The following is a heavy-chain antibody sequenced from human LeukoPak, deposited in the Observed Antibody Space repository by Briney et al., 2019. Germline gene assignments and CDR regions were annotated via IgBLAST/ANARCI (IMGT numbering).Heavy chain of an antibody. CDR2: INHSGST. Sequence: PSETLSLTCAVYGGSFSGHYWSWIRQPPGKGLEWIGEINHSGSTNYNPSLKSRVTISVGTFKNQFSLKLSSVTAADTAVYYCARTSIYYDSSGYRSWGQGTLVTVSS. J-gene: IGHJ5*02. D-gene: IGHD3-22*01. CDR1: GGSFSGHY. V-gene: IGHV4-34*01. CDR3: ARTSIYYDSSGYRS.